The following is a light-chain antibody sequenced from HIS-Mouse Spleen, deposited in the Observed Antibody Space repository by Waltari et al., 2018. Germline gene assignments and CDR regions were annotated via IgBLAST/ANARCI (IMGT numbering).Light chain of an antibody. CDR1: SSDVGSYNL. V-gene: IGLV2-23*03. CDR3: GSYAGSSTFVV. Sequence: QSALTQPASVSGSPGQSITISCTGTSSDVGSYNLVPWYQQHPGKAPKLMIAAGSKRTSGFVKRFSGSKSGNTASLTISGLQAEDWADYYFGSYAGSSTFVVFGGGTKLTVL. CDR2: AGS. J-gene: IGLJ3*02.